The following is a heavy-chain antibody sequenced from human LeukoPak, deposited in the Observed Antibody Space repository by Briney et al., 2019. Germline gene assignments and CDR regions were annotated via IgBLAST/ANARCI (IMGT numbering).Heavy chain of an antibody. D-gene: IGHD3-16*01. Sequence: GGSLRLSCAASGFTFSSYSMNWVRQAPGKGLEWVSSISSSSSYIYYADSVKGRFTISRDNSKNTLYLQMNSLRAEDTAVYYCARDRGGAFDYWGQGTLVTVSS. CDR3: ARDRGGAFDY. CDR1: GFTFSSYS. CDR2: ISSSSSYI. J-gene: IGHJ4*02. V-gene: IGHV3-21*01.